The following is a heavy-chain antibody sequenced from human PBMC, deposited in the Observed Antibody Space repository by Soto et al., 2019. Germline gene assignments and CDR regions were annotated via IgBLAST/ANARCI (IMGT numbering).Heavy chain of an antibody. CDR3: ARAVGRWDSSSDYYYYGMDV. V-gene: IGHV1-69*12. D-gene: IGHD6-6*01. CDR2: IIPIFGTA. Sequence: QVQLVQSGAEVKKPGSSVKVSCKASGGTFSSYAISWVRQAPGQGLEWMGGIIPIFGTANYAQKFQGRVTITADESTSTAYMELSSLRSEDTAVYYCARAVGRWDSSSDYYYYGMDVWGQGTTVTVSS. J-gene: IGHJ6*02. CDR1: GGTFSSYA.